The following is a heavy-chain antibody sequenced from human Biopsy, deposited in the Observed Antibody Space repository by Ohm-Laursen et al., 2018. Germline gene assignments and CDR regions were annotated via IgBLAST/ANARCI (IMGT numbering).Heavy chain of an antibody. CDR1: GDTISTYY. V-gene: IGHV4-59*08. D-gene: IGHD5-12*01. J-gene: IGHJ2*01. CDR3: ARNRVDVVKVTTIGWNFDL. Sequence: SETLSLTCTVSGDTISTYYWDWIRQTPGKGLEWIGYIHYTGHIRINPSLNSRATTSVDTSKDQFSLKLSSLTAADTAIYYCARNRVDVVKVTTIGWNFDLWGRGTLVTVS. CDR2: IHYTGHI.